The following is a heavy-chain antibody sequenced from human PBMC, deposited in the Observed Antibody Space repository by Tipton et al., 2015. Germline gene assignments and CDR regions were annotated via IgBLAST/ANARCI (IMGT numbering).Heavy chain of an antibody. CDR1: GYSFSNYD. CDR2: MNPYTGNT. J-gene: IGHJ4*02. Sequence: QSGAEVKKPGASVKVSCKSSGYSFSNYDFNWVRQATGQGLEWMGRMNPYTGNTAYAQNFQGRVTMTRNTSITTAYMELSSLTSEDTAVYYCARSIAASDLWGQGTLVTVSS. V-gene: IGHV1-8*01. CDR3: ARSIAASDL. D-gene: IGHD6-13*01.